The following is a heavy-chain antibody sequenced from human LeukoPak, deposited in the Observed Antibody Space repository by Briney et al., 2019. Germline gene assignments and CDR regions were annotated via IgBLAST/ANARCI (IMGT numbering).Heavy chain of an antibody. CDR3: ARDLGIAVAGPFDY. J-gene: IGHJ4*02. D-gene: IGHD6-19*01. CDR1: GGSISSYY. V-gene: IGHV4-4*08. Sequence: SETLSLTCTVSGGSISSYYWSWIRQPPGKGLEWIGYIYTSGSTNYNPSLKSRVTMSVDTSKNQFSLKLSSVTAADTAVYYCARDLGIAVAGPFDYWGQGTLVTVSS. CDR2: IYTSGST.